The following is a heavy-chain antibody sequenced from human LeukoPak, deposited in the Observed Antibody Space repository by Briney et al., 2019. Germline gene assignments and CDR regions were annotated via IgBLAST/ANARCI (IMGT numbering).Heavy chain of an antibody. J-gene: IGHJ4*02. V-gene: IGHV4-38-2*02. D-gene: IGHD6-19*01. CDR3: ARVNRAAVAGTGLDY. Sequence: SETLSLTCTVSGYSISSGYYWGWIRQPPGKGLEWIGSIYHSGSTYYNPSLKSRVTISVDTSKNQFSLKLSSVTAADTAVYYCARVNRAAVAGTGLDYWGQGTLVTVSS. CDR1: GYSISSGYY. CDR2: IYHSGST.